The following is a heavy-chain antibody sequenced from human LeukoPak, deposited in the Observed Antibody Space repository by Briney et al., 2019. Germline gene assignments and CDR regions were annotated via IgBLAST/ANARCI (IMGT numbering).Heavy chain of an antibody. CDR3: ARVSVCSSASCYSVFDY. J-gene: IGHJ4*02. CDR2: ISYDGSNK. Sequence: GGSLRLSCAASGFTFSSYVMHWVRQAPGKGLEWVAVISYDGSNKYYADSVKGRFTISRDNAKNTLHLQMNRLSLEDTAVYYCARVSVCSSASCYSVFDYLGQGTLVTVSS. V-gene: IGHV3-30-3*01. D-gene: IGHD2-2*01. CDR1: GFTFSSYV.